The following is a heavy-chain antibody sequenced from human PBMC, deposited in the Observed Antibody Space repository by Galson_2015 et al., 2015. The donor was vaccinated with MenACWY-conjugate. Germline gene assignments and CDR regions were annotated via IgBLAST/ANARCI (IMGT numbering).Heavy chain of an antibody. Sequence: SLRLSCAASGFTFSHYGIHWVRQAPGKGLEWVTVISSAGTVDYYADSVKGRFTSSRDNSKNTLYLQMNSLRAEDTAVYYCARKDGATYGYNDYWGQGTLVIVSS. CDR1: GFTFSHYG. V-gene: IGHV3-30*03. J-gene: IGHJ4*02. CDR2: ISSAGTVD. CDR3: ARKDGATYGYNDY. D-gene: IGHD5-18*01.